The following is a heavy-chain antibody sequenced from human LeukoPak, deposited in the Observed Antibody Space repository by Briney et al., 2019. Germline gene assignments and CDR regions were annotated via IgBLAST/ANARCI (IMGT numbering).Heavy chain of an antibody. CDR3: ARAPYYDILDY. CDR1: GGSISSYY. CDR2: IYYSGST. J-gene: IGHJ4*02. Sequence: SETLSLTCTVSGGSISSYYWSWIRQPPGKGLEWIGYIYYSGSTNYNPSLKSRVTISVDTSKNQFSLKLSSVTAADTAVYYCARAPYYDILDYWGQGTLVTVSS. V-gene: IGHV4-59*12. D-gene: IGHD3-9*01.